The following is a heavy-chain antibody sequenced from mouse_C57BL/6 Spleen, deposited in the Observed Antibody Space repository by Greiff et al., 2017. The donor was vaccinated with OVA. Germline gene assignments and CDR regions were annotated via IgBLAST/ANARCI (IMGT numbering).Heavy chain of an antibody. CDR1: GYTFTSYW. V-gene: IGHV1-59*01. CDR3: ARSVYGSSRWYFDV. Sequence: QVQLQQPGAELVRPGTSVKLSCKASGYTFTSYWMHWVKQRPGQGLEWIGVIDPSDSYTNYNQKFKGKATLTVDTSSSTAYMQLSSLTSEDSAVYYCARSVYGSSRWYFDVWGTGTTVTVSS. D-gene: IGHD1-1*01. J-gene: IGHJ1*03. CDR2: IDPSDSYT.